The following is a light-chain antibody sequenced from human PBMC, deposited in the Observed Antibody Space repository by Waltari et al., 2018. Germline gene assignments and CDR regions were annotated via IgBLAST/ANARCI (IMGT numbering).Light chain of an antibody. CDR3: SSYTSSSTPYYV. CDR1: STPVGGYNY. J-gene: IGLJ1*01. V-gene: IGLV2-14*03. CDR2: DVS. Sequence: QPALTQPASVSGSPGQSLTISSPGTSTPVGGYNYVSCYQQHPGKAPKLMIYDVSNRPSGVSNRFSVCKSGNTASLTISGLQAEDEADYYCSSYTSSSTPYYVFGTGTKVTVL.